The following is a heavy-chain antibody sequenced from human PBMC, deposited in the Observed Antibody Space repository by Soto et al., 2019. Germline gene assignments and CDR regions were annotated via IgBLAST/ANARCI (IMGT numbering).Heavy chain of an antibody. J-gene: IGHJ4*02. Sequence: GESLKISCNGSGYSFTNDWIGLVIQMPGKGLEWMGIIYPGDSDTRYSPSFQGQVTISADKSISTAYLQWSSLKASDTAMYYCARLRDIPTDNVDYWGQGTLVTVSS. CDR1: GYSFTNDW. V-gene: IGHV5-51*01. CDR3: ARLRDIPTDNVDY. D-gene: IGHD2-15*01. CDR2: IYPGDSDT.